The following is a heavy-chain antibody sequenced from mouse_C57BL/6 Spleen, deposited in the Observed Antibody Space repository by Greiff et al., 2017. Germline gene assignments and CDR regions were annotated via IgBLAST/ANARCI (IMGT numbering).Heavy chain of an antibody. CDR2: IHPSDSDT. V-gene: IGHV1-74*01. Sequence: QVQLQQPGAELVKPGASVKVSCKASGYTFTSYWMHWVKQRPGQGLEWIGRIHPSDSDTNYNQKFKGKATLTVDKSSSTAYMQLSSLTSEDSAVYYCAFPKKLYGSSPGYGDYWGQGTTLTVSS. CDR1: GYTFTSYW. J-gene: IGHJ2*01. D-gene: IGHD1-1*01. CDR3: AFPKKLYGSSPGYGDY.